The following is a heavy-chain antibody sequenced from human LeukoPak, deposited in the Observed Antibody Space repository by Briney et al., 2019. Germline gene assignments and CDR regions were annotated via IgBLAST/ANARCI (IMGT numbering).Heavy chain of an antibody. D-gene: IGHD2-21*01. CDR2: ISTYNGNT. CDR1: GYTFTSQG. V-gene: IGHV1-18*01. J-gene: IGHJ4*02. Sequence: ASVKVSCKAFGYTFTSQGISWARQAPGKGLDWMGWISTYNGNTNYAQKFQSRVTMTTDTSTSTVYMELRSLRSDDTAVYYCARDVKFQVDYWGQGTLVTVSS. CDR3: ARDVKFQVDY.